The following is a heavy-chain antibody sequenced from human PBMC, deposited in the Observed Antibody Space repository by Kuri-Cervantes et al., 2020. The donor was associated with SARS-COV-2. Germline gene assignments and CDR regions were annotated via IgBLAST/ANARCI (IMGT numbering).Heavy chain of an antibody. J-gene: IGHJ4*02. V-gene: IGHV3-48*02. CDR3: ARDSRGYSYGYGHLFDY. Sequence: GGSLRLSCAGSGFSFSTYSMNWVRQAPGKGLEWTSYIGVGGTPIYYADSVKGRFTISRDNAKNSLYLQMNSLRDEDTAVYYCARDSRGYSYGYGHLFDYWGQGTLVTVSS. CDR2: IGVGGTPI. D-gene: IGHD5-18*01. CDR1: GFSFSTYS.